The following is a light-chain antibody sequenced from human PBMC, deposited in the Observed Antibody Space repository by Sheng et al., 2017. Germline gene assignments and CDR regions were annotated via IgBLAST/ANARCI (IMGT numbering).Light chain of an antibody. CDR3: QSYDNNLSNVV. Sequence: QSVLTQPPSVSGAPGQRVTISCTGSSSNIGSGYDVHWYQQFPGTAPKFLIYGNNNRPSGVPDRFSGSKSGTSASLAITGLQAEDEADYYCQSYDNNLSNVVFGGGTKLTVL. V-gene: IGLV1-40*01. CDR1: SSNIGSGYD. CDR2: GNN. J-gene: IGLJ2*01.